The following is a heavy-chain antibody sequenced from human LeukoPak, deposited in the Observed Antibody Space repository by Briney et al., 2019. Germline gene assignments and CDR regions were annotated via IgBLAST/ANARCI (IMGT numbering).Heavy chain of an antibody. CDR1: GFTFSNYA. CDR3: ARHSYGLDY. CDR2: ISYDGSSK. J-gene: IGHJ4*02. V-gene: IGHV3-30*04. Sequence: GGSLRLSCAASGFTFSNYAMHWVRQAPGKGLEWVAVISYDGSSKYYADSVKGRFTISRDNSKNTLYLQMNSLRPEDTAVYYCARHSYGLDYWGQGTLVTVSS. D-gene: IGHD5-18*01.